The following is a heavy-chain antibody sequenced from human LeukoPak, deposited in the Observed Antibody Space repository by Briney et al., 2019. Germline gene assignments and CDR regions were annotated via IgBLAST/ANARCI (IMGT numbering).Heavy chain of an antibody. CDR1: GFTFSTYA. D-gene: IGHD1-1*01. Sequence: GGSLRLSCAASGFTFSTYAMSWVRPAPGKGLEWVSVISVSGGSTYYADSVKGRFTISRDNSKNTLYLQMNILRAEDTAVYDCAKSPGGAVSTSSDNWGQGTLVSVYS. J-gene: IGHJ4*02. V-gene: IGHV3-23*01. CDR3: AKSPGGAVSTSSDN. CDR2: ISVSGGST.